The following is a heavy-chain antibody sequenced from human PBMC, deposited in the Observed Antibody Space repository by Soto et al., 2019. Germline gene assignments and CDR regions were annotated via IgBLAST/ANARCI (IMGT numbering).Heavy chain of an antibody. J-gene: IGHJ5*02. Sequence: ASVKVSCKASGYTFTSYAMHWVRQAPGQRLEWMGWINAGNGNTKYSQKFQGRVTITRDTSASTAYMELSSLRSEDTAVYYCARVRGYCSGGSCYAWFDPWGQGTLVTVSS. D-gene: IGHD2-15*01. CDR1: GYTFTSYA. CDR3: ARVRGYCSGGSCYAWFDP. V-gene: IGHV1-3*01. CDR2: INAGNGNT.